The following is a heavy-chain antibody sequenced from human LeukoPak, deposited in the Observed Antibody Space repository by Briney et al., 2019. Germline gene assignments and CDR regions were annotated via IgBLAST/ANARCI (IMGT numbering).Heavy chain of an antibody. CDR1: EFRFSAHG. J-gene: IGHJ3*01. D-gene: IGHD3/OR15-3a*01. CDR3: VRDLDWGAFDV. CDR2: ISPSGDIT. V-gene: IGHV3-23*01. Sequence: GGSLRLSCAASEFRFSAHGMNWVRQAPGKGLEWISGISPSGDITYYADSVMGRFSISRDNWQSTVSLQMNSLRAEDTALYYCVRDLDWGAFDVWGQGTMVTVSS.